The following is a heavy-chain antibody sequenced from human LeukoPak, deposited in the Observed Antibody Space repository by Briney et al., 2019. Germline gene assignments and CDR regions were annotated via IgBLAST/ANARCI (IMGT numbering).Heavy chain of an antibody. Sequence: PGGSLRLSCAASGFTFSSYAMSWVRQAPGKGLEWVSALSTTAGSTCYADSVKGRFTISRDNSKNTLFLQMSSLRAEDTAIYYCAKAQVGVAAIGYWGQGTLVTVSS. CDR1: GFTFSSYA. CDR2: LSTTAGST. D-gene: IGHD3-3*01. V-gene: IGHV3-23*01. CDR3: AKAQVGVAAIGY. J-gene: IGHJ4*02.